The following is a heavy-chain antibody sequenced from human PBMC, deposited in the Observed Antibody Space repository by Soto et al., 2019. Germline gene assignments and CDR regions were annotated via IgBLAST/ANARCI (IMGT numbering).Heavy chain of an antibody. V-gene: IGHV4-59*12. CDR3: ARSHYDFWSGYPRGGMDV. CDR2: IYYSGST. D-gene: IGHD3-3*01. J-gene: IGHJ6*02. CDR1: GGSISSYY. Sequence: SETLSLTCTVSGGSISSYYWSWIRQPPGKGLEWIGYIYYSGSTNYNPSLKSRVTMSVDTSKNQFSLKLSSVTAADTAVYYCARSHYDFWSGYPRGGMDVWGQGTTVTVSS.